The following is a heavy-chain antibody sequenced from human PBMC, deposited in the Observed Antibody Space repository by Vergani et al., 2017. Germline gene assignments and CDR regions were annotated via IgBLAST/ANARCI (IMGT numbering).Heavy chain of an antibody. V-gene: IGHV1-2*02. D-gene: IGHD6-19*01. J-gene: IGHJ5*02. Sequence: QVQLVQSGAEVKKPGASVKVSCKASGYTLTGYYMHWVRQAPGQGLEWMGWINPNSGGTNYAQKFQGRVTMTRDTSISTAYMELRRLRSDDTAVYYCARGPIAVAGTPRHNWFDPWGQGTLVTVSS. CDR2: INPNSGGT. CDR3: ARGPIAVAGTPRHNWFDP. CDR1: GYTLTGYY.